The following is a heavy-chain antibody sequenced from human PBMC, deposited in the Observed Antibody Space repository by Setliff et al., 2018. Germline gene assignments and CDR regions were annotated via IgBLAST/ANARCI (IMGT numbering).Heavy chain of an antibody. D-gene: IGHD1-26*01. CDR2: IFHTGAA. V-gene: IGHV4-38-2*02. CDR1: GYSISSGHY. J-gene: IGHJ3*02. Sequence: PSETLSLTCTVSGYSISSGHYWGWIRQSPGKGLDWIGSIFHTGAAYYNPSLESRFTISVDTSKNQFSLKLNPVTAADTAVYYCARVFPMAGATERRAFDIWGQGTVVTVSS. CDR3: ARVFPMAGATERRAFDI.